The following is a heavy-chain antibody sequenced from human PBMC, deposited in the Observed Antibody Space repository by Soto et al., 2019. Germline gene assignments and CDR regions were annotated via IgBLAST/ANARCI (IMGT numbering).Heavy chain of an antibody. CDR1: GGSISSYY. CDR2: IYYSGST. Sequence: SETLSLTYTVSGGSISSYYWSWIRQPPGKGLEWIGYIYYSGSTNYNPSLKSRVTISVDTSKNQFSLKLSSVTAADTAVYYCASLGYNYSWFDPWGQGTLVTVSS. D-gene: IGHD1-1*01. J-gene: IGHJ5*02. CDR3: ASLGYNYSWFDP. V-gene: IGHV4-59*08.